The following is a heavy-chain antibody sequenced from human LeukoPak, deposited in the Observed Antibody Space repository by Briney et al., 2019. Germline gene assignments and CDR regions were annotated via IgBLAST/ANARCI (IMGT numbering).Heavy chain of an antibody. CDR1: GFTFSSYS. V-gene: IGHV3-48*04. D-gene: IGHD2-21*02. CDR3: ARRDIVVVTAPMDV. CDR2: ISSSSSTI. J-gene: IGHJ6*03. Sequence: GGSLRLSCAASGFTFSSYSMNWVRQAPGKGLEWVSYISSSSSTIYYADSVKGRFTISRDNAKNSLYLQMNSLRAEDTAVYYCARRDIVVVTAPMDVWGKGTTVTGSS.